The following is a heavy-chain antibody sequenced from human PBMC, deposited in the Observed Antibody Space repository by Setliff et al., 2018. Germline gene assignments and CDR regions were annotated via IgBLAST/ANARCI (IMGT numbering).Heavy chain of an antibody. CDR3: ATPGRDDLDSPFEPFDI. CDR1: GGSVSSGSYY. Sequence: ASETLSLTCTVSGGSVSSGSYYWSWIRQPAGKGLEWIGRIYTSGSTNYNPSLKSRVAISVDTSKNHFSLRLTSMTAADTAVYYCATPGRDDLDSPFEPFDIWGQGTMVTVSS. CDR2: IYTSGST. J-gene: IGHJ3*02. V-gene: IGHV4-61*02. D-gene: IGHD3-3*01.